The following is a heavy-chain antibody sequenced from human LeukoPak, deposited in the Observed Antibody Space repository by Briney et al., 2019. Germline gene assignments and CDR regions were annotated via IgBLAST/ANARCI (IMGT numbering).Heavy chain of an antibody. J-gene: IGHJ3*02. CDR3: ARAIPTYYDILTGYYWAFDI. D-gene: IGHD3-9*01. CDR1: GGSFSGYY. Sequence: SETLSLTCAVYGGSFSGYYWSWIRQPPGKGLEWIGEINHSGSTNYNPSLKSRVTISVDTSKNQFSLKLSSVTAADTAVYYCARAIPTYYDILTGYYWAFDIWGQGPWSPSLQ. CDR2: INHSGST. V-gene: IGHV4-34*01.